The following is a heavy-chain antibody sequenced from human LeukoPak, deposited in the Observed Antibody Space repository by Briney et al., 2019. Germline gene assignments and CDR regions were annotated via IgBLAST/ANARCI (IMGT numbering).Heavy chain of an antibody. D-gene: IGHD6-13*01. CDR2: IYYSGST. CDR1: GGSISSSSYY. Sequence: SETLSLTCTVSGGSISSSSYYWGWIRQPPGKGLEWIGSIYYSGSTYYNPSLKSRVTISVDTSKNQFSLKLSSVTAADTAVYYCARPTRAAAGRGYFDYWGQGTLVTVSS. J-gene: IGHJ4*02. V-gene: IGHV4-39*01. CDR3: ARPTRAAAGRGYFDY.